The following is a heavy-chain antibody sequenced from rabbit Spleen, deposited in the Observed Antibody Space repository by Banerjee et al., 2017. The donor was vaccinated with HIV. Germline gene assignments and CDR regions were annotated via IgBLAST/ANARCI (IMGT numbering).Heavy chain of an antibody. D-gene: IGHD1-1*01. J-gene: IGHJ4*01. V-gene: IGHV1S45*01. Sequence: QEQLEESGGGLVKPEGSLTLTCKASGFSFSDRDVMCWVRQAPGKGLEWIACINAVTGKAVYASWAKGRFTFSKTSSTTVTLQMTSLTAADTATYFCARDPAYSSGGGSVIPYLWGPGTLVTV. CDR1: GFSFSDRDV. CDR2: INAVTGKA. CDR3: ARDPAYSSGGGSVIPYL.